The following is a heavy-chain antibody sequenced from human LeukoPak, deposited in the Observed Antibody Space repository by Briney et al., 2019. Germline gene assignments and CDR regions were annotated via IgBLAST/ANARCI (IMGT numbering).Heavy chain of an antibody. D-gene: IGHD3-22*01. Sequence: SVKVSCKASGGTFSSYAISWVRQAPGQGLEWMGGIIPIFGTANYAQKFQGRVTITADESASTAYMELSSLRSEDTAVYYCARDTGYYYDSSGYYPFDYWGQGTLVTVSS. CDR2: IIPIFGTA. CDR1: GGTFSSYA. V-gene: IGHV1-69*13. CDR3: ARDTGYYYDSSGYYPFDY. J-gene: IGHJ4*02.